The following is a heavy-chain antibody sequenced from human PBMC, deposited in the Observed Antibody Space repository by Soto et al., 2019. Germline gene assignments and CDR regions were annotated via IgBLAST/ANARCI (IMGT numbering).Heavy chain of an antibody. CDR1: GYSSTSYW. D-gene: IGHD6-6*01. CDR3: AREGNLEYSSSSSGYYYYHYGMDV. CDR2: IDPSDSYT. V-gene: IGHV5-10-1*01. Sequence: PGESLKISCKGSGYSSTSYWISWVRQMPGKGLEWMGRIDPSDSYTNYSPSFQGHVTISADKSISTAYLQWSSLKASDTAMYYCAREGNLEYSSSSSGYYYYHYGMDVWGQGTTVTVSS. J-gene: IGHJ6*02.